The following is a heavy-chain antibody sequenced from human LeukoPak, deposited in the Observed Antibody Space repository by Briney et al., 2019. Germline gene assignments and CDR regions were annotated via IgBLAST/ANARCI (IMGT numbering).Heavy chain of an antibody. J-gene: IGHJ3*02. D-gene: IGHD3-10*01. CDR2: IKQDGSEK. Sequence: GGSLRLSCAASGFTFNRHWMSWVRQAPGKGLEWVANIKQDGSEKNYVDSVKGRFTISRDNAKNSLYLQMNSLRVEDTAVYYCARTTWSYYGSYRDAFDIWGQRTMVTVFS. CDR3: ARTTWSYYGSYRDAFDI. CDR1: GFTFNRHW. V-gene: IGHV3-7*01.